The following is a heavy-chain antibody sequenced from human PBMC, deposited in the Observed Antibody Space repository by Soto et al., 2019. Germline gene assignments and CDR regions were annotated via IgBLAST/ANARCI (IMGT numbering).Heavy chain of an antibody. J-gene: IGHJ6*02. D-gene: IGHD1-26*01. V-gene: IGHV3-7*01. Sequence: EVQLVESGGGLVQPGGSLRLSCTASGFSLSTSWMTWVRQAPGKGLEWVANIMQDGSDKYYLDSVKGRFTISRDNAKNSLYLHMTSLRDEDTAVYYCATKLLCFYGLDVWGQGTTVTVSS. CDR1: GFSLSTSW. CDR3: ATKLLCFYGLDV. CDR2: IMQDGSDK.